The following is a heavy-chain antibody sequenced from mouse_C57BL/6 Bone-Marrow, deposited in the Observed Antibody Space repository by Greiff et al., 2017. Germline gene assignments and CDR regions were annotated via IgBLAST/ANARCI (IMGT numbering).Heavy chain of an antibody. D-gene: IGHD2-4*01. J-gene: IGHJ3*01. CDR1: GYTFTSYW. CDR2: IDPSDSYT. CDR3: ARKGYDYEGAWFAY. Sequence: QVQLQQPGAELVMPGASVKLSCKASGYTFTSYWMHWVKQRPGQGLEWIGEIDPSDSYTNYNQKFKGKSTLTVDKSSSTAYMQLSSLTSEDSAVYYCARKGYDYEGAWFAYWGQGTLVTVSA. V-gene: IGHV1-69*01.